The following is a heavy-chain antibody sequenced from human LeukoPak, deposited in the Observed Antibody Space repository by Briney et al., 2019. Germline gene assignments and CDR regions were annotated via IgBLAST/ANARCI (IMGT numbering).Heavy chain of an antibody. CDR2: ISSSSSYI. D-gene: IGHD3-22*01. J-gene: IGHJ4*02. V-gene: IGHV3-21*01. CDR3: AKDGRITMTGPDY. Sequence: PGGSLRLSCAASGFTFSSYSMNWVRQAPGKGLEWVSSISSSSSYIYYADSVQGRFTISRDNSKNTLYLQMNSLGAEDTAVYYCAKDGRITMTGPDYWGQGTLATVSS. CDR1: GFTFSSYS.